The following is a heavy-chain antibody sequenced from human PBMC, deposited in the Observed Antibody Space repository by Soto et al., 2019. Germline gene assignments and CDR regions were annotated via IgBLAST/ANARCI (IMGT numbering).Heavy chain of an antibody. J-gene: IGHJ3*02. Sequence: ASVKVSCKASGGTFSSYAISWVRQAPGQGLEWMGGIIPIFGTANYAQMFQGRVTITADESTSTAYMELSSLRSEDTAVYYCARDPDYYDSSGYPSPDAFDIWGQGTMVTVSS. CDR2: IIPIFGTA. V-gene: IGHV1-69*13. CDR1: GGTFSSYA. CDR3: ARDPDYYDSSGYPSPDAFDI. D-gene: IGHD3-22*01.